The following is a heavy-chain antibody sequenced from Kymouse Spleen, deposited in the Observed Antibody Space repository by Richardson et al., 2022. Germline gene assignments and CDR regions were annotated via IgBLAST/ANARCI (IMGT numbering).Heavy chain of an antibody. CDR2: IYYSGST. Sequence: QLQLQESGPGLVKPSETLSLTCTVSGGSISSSSYYWGWIRQPPGKGLEWIGSIYYSGSTYYNPSLKSRVTISVDTSKNQFSLKLSSVTAADTAVYYCARHRGLAHNWFDPWGQGTLVTVSS. CDR1: GGSISSSSYY. J-gene: IGHJ5*02. V-gene: IGHV4-39*01. D-gene: IGHD3-10*01,IGHD6-19*01. CDR3: ARHRGLAHNWFDP.